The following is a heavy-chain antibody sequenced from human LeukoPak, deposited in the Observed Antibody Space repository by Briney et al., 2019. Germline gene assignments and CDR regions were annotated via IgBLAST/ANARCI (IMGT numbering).Heavy chain of an antibody. J-gene: IGHJ4*02. CDR1: GYTFTTYA. V-gene: IGHV1-18*01. D-gene: IGHD3-3*01. Sequence: ASVKVSCKASGYTFTTYAISWVRQAPGQGLEWMGWISAYNGNTKYAQKLQGRVTMTTDTSTSTAYMELRSLRPDDTAVYYCARDGDVLRFLEWLVLEDPFDYWGQGTLVTVSS. CDR2: ISAYNGNT. CDR3: ARDGDVLRFLEWLVLEDPFDY.